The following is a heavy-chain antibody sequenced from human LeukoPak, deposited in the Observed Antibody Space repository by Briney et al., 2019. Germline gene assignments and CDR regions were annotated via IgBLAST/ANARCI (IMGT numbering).Heavy chain of an antibody. CDR2: IYHSGST. CDR1: GYSISSGYY. Sequence: PSETLSLTCTVSGYSISSGYYWGWIRQPPGKGLEWIGSIYHSGSTYYNPSLKSRVTISVDTSKNQFSLKLSSVTAADTAVYYCARELGSGYYDGWGQGTLVTVSS. D-gene: IGHD3-22*01. J-gene: IGHJ4*02. V-gene: IGHV4-38-2*02. CDR3: ARELGSGYYDG.